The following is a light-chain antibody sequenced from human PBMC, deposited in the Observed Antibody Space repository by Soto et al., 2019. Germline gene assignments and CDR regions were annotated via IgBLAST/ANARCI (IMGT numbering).Light chain of an antibody. V-gene: IGKV4-1*01. J-gene: IGKJ1*01. CDR2: WAS. CDR1: QSILDRSKNKYY. Sequence: DIVMTQSPDSLAVSLGERATFNCKSSQSILDRSKNKYYLAWYQQKSGQPPKLLIYWASLRESGVPDRFTGSGSGTDFTLTISSLQAEDVAVYSCQQYFTSPWTFGQGTKVDIK. CDR3: QQYFTSPWT.